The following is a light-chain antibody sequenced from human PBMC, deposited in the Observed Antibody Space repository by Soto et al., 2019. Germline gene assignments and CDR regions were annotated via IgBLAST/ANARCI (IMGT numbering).Light chain of an antibody. CDR2: EVS. Sequence: QSALTQPASVSGSPGQSITISCTGTSSDVGGYNYVSWYQQHPGKAPKLMIYEVSNRPSGVSNRFSGSKSGNTASLTISGRQAEDEADYYCSSYTSRYTYVFGTGTKLTVL. CDR3: SSYTSRYTYV. V-gene: IGLV2-14*01. J-gene: IGLJ1*01. CDR1: SSDVGGYNY.